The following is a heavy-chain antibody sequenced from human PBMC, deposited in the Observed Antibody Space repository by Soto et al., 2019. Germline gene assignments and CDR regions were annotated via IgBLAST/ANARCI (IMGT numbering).Heavy chain of an antibody. CDR1: GYRFSTYG. CDR3: ARERYVASRHSHYDS. D-gene: IGHD6-6*01. Sequence: ASVKVSCKASGYRFSTYGINWVRQAPGQGPEWLGWTSTNNDDRNYAQKFRGRVTFTTDTSTSTAYMELRGLISDDTAVYFCARERYVASRHSHYDSWGQGTQVTVSS. V-gene: IGHV1-18*04. CDR2: TSTNNDDR. J-gene: IGHJ4*02.